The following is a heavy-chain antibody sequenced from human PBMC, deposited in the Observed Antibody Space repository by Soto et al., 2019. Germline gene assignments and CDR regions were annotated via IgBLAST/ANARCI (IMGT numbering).Heavy chain of an antibody. D-gene: IGHD3-16*01. Sequence: EIKLVESGGGLVQPGGSLRLSCAASGFTFSDYHMEWVRQAPGKGLEWIGRARNDPRARTTQHAASVRGRFITSRDDSENSLYLQMTSQKPKDTAVYYCLGSLQYWGQGTLFTASS. V-gene: IGHV3-72*01. CDR2: ARNDPRARTT. CDR3: LGSLQY. J-gene: IGHJ4*02. CDR1: GFTFSDYH.